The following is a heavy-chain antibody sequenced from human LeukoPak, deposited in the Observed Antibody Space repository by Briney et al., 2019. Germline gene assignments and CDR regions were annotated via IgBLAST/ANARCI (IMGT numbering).Heavy chain of an antibody. CDR2: IYSSGTT. J-gene: IGHJ6*03. CDR1: GGSVHSYDHY. Sequence: PSETLSLTCTVSGGSVHSYDHYWAWIRQPPGKGLEWMETIYSSGTTSYNPSLKSRVTISVDTSSNHFYLNLISVTAADTALYYCARQPHSYGPDYYYYYMDLWGTGTTVTVSS. CDR3: ARQPHSYGPDYYYYYMDL. D-gene: IGHD5-18*01. V-gene: IGHV4-39*01.